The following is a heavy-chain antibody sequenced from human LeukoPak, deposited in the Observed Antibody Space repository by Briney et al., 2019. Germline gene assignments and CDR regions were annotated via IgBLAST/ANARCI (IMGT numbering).Heavy chain of an antibody. CDR1: GFTLSWLL. CDR3: ASTHLGYCSSASCQNDY. J-gene: IGHJ4*02. Sequence: GSLRLFFSGSGFTLSWLLMGRVRQAPGQGLGGVAGNRYDGSNKYYADSVKGRFTISRDNSKNTLYLQMNSLRAEDTAVYYCASTHLGYCSSASCQNDYWGQGTLVTVSS. CDR2: NRYDGSNK. V-gene: IGHV3-33*07. D-gene: IGHD2-2*01.